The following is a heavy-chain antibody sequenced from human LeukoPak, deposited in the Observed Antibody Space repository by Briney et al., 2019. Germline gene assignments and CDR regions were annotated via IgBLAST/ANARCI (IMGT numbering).Heavy chain of an antibody. Sequence: QSGGSLRLSCAASGFSFSTYAMSWVRQAPGKGLEWVSGISASGGSTYYADSVKGRFTISRDNSKNTLFLQMNSLRAEDTALYYCAKHYAKGDFFDHWGQGPLVTVSS. J-gene: IGHJ4*02. V-gene: IGHV3-23*01. CDR3: AKHYAKGDFFDH. CDR2: ISASGGST. D-gene: IGHD3-16*01. CDR1: GFSFSTYA.